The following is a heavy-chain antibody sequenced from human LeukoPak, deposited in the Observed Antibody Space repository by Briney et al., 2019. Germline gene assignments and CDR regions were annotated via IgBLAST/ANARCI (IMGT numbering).Heavy chain of an antibody. CDR1: GFTFNDYA. J-gene: IGHJ4*02. V-gene: IGHV3-43*02. Sequence: GESLRLSCAASGFTFNDYAMHWVRQAPGKGLEWVSLISWDGVSTYYAYSVKGRFTIARDNSKNSLYLQMNSLRTEDTALYYCGKDQIHLWSFDYWGQGTLVTVSS. CDR2: ISWDGVST. CDR3: GKDQIHLWSFDY. D-gene: IGHD5-18*01.